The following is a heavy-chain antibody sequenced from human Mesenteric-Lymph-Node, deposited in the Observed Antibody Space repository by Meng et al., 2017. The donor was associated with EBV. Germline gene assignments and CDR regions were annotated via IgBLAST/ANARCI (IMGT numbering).Heavy chain of an antibody. V-gene: IGHV4-34*01. J-gene: IGHJ5*02. Sequence: QAQLQQGGAGLLKPSETLSLPCVIYGGAFSGYSWNWIRQAPGKGLEWIGKIHHSETADYYPSLEDRVIISADTSKNQFSLKLTSVTAADTAVYYCARQGYCRTTTCSTWFDPWGQGTLVTVSS. D-gene: IGHD2-2*01. CDR3: ARQGYCRTTTCSTWFDP. CDR2: IHHSETA. CDR1: GGAFSGYS.